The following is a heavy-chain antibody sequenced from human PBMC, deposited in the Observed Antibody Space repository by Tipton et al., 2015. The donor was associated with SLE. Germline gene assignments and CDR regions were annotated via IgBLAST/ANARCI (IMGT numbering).Heavy chain of an antibody. D-gene: IGHD6-13*01. J-gene: IGHJ1*01. CDR2: IYYSGST. CDR3: ARQEPSYSSSWGH. Sequence: TLSLTCAVYGGSFSSYYWGWIRQPPGKGLEWIGSIYYSGSTYYNPSLKSRVTISVDTSKNQFSLKLSSVTAADTAVYYCARQEPSYSSSWGHWGQGTLVTVSS. CDR1: GGSFSSYY. V-gene: IGHV4-39*07.